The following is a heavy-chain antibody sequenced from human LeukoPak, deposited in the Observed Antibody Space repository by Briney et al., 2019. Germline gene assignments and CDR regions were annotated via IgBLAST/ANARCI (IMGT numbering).Heavy chain of an antibody. CDR3: ARGSYVAPGYNWFDP. CDR2: IYYSGST. V-gene: IGHV4-59*01. CDR1: GGSISSYY. Sequence: SETLSLTCTVSGGSISSYYWSWIRQPPGKGLEWIGYIYYSGSTNYNPSLKSRVTISVDTSKNQFSLKLSSVTAAGTAVYYCARGSYVAPGYNWFDPWGQGTLVTVSS. D-gene: IGHD3-16*01. J-gene: IGHJ5*02.